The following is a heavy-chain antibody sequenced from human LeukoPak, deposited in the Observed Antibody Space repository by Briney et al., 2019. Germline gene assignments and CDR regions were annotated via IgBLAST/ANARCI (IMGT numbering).Heavy chain of an antibody. CDR3: AKDNVWGSYRLEHTYYFDY. D-gene: IGHD3-16*02. J-gene: IGHJ4*02. CDR1: GFTFSSYA. V-gene: IGHV3-23*01. CDR2: ISDSGDRT. Sequence: GGSLRLSCAASGFTFSSYAMNWVRQAPGKGLEWVSGISDSGDRTYYADSVKGRFTISRDNSKKTLYLQMNSMGAEDTAVYYCAKDNVWGSYRLEHTYYFDYWGQGTLVTVSS.